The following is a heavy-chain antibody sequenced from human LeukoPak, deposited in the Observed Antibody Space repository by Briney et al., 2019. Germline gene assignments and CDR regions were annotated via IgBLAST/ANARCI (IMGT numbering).Heavy chain of an antibody. CDR1: GFTFSSYG. Sequence: GGSLRLSCAASGFTFSSYGMHWVRQAPGKGLEWVSSVFGNGITYYADSVKGRFTISRDNSKNTLYLQTNSLRAEDTAVYYCAKVSRGYCRGGTCYYYYGLDVWGQGTTVTVSS. D-gene: IGHD2-15*01. V-gene: IGHV3-23*01. CDR2: VFGNGIT. CDR3: AKVSRGYCRGGTCYYYYGLDV. J-gene: IGHJ6*02.